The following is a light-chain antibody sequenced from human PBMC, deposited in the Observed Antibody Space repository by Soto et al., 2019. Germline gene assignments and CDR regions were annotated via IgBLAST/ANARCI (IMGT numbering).Light chain of an antibody. CDR3: QQYERPPFA. CDR2: DAS. CDR1: QRVSNSY. V-gene: IGKV3-20*01. J-gene: IGKJ2*01. Sequence: EIVLTQSPGTLSLSPGDRATLPCRASQRVSNSYLAWYQQKPGQAPRLLIYDASTRAAGVPDRVTGGGSGTDFTLTISALEPEDFALYFCQQYERPPFAFGQGTRLEI.